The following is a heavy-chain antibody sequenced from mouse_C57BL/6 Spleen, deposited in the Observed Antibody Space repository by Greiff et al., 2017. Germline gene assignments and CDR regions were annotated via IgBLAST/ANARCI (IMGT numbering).Heavy chain of an antibody. D-gene: IGHD1-1*01. CDR1: GYAFSSSW. J-gene: IGHJ4*01. CDR2: IYPGDGDT. CDR3: TITTVVDAMDY. Sequence: QVQLQQSGPELVKPGASVKISCKASGYAFSSSWMNWVKQRPGKGLEWIGRIYPGDGDTNYNGKFKGKATLTADKSSSTAYMQLSSLTSEDSAVYFCTITTVVDAMDYWGQGTSVTVSS. V-gene: IGHV1-82*01.